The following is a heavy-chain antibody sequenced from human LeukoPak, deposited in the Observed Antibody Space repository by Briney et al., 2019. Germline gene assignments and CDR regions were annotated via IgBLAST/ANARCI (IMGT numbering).Heavy chain of an antibody. J-gene: IGHJ4*02. CDR2: MNPNSGNT. CDR1: GYTFTSCD. V-gene: IGHV1-8*01. CDR3: ARGAPQEYCSGGSCPYFDY. D-gene: IGHD2-15*01. Sequence: ASVKVSCKASGYTFTSCDFNWVRQATGQGLEWMGWMNPNSGNTGYAQKFQGRVTMTRNTSTSTAYMEVSSLRSEDTAVYYCARGAPQEYCSGGSCPYFDYWGQGTLVTVSS.